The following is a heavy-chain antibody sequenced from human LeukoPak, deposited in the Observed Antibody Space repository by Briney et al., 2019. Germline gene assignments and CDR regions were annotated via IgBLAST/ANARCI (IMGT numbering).Heavy chain of an antibody. CDR3: ARILRGYCSGGSCYDFDY. CDR2: ISAYNGNT. J-gene: IGHJ4*02. D-gene: IGHD2-15*01. Sequence: ASVNVSCKASGYTFTSYGISWVRQAPGQGLEWMGWISAYNGNTNYAQKLQGRVTMTTDTSTSTAYMELRSLRSDDTAVYYCARILRGYCSGGSCYDFDYWGQGTLVTVSS. CDR1: GYTFTSYG. V-gene: IGHV1-18*04.